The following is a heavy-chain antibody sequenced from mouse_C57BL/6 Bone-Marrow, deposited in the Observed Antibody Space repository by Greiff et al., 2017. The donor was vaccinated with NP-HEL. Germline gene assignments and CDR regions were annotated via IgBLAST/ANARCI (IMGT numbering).Heavy chain of an antibody. V-gene: IGHV1-9*01. CDR1: GYTFTGYW. Sequence: VKLQESGAELMKPGASVKLSCKATGYTFTGYWIEWVKQRPGHGLEWIGEILPGSGSTNYNEKFKGKATFTADTSSNTAYMQLSSLTTEDSAIYYCARESYYYGSSYGDFDYWGQGTTLTVSS. J-gene: IGHJ2*01. CDR3: ARESYYYGSSYGDFDY. D-gene: IGHD1-1*01. CDR2: ILPGSGST.